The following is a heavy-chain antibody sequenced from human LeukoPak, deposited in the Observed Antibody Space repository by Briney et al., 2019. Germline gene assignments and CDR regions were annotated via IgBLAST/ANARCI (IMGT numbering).Heavy chain of an antibody. J-gene: IGHJ4*02. CDR3: ARDRPLDADDYYGFYYFDY. V-gene: IGHV1-2*02. CDR1: GGTFSNYA. Sequence: ASVKVSCKASGGTFSNYAISWVRQAPGQGLEWMGWINPNSGGTNHAQKFQGRVTMTRDTSISTAYMELSRLRSDDTAVYYCARDRPLDADDYYGFYYFDYWGQGTLVTVSS. CDR2: INPNSGGT. D-gene: IGHD3-10*01.